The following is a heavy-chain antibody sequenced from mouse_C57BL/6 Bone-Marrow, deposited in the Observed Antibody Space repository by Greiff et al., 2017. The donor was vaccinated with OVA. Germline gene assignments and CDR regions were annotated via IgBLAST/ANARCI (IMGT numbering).Heavy chain of an antibody. CDR1: GYTFTDYY. J-gene: IGHJ1*03. D-gene: IGHD2-3*01. CDR3: ARVDGYYVGYFDV. Sequence: VQLKESGPVLVKPGASVKLSCKASGYTFTDYYMHWVKQSPGQSLEWIGVINPYNGGTSYNQKFKGKATLTVDKSSSTAYMELNSLTSEDSAGHYCARVDGYYVGYFDVWGTGTTVTVSS. CDR2: INPYNGGT. V-gene: IGHV1-19*01.